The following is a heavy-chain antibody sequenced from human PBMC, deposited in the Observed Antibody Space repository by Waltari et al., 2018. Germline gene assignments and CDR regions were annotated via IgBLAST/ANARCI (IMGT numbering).Heavy chain of an antibody. V-gene: IGHV1-18*01. Sequence: QIQLVQSGAEVKKPGASVKLSCKASGYTFTSHGISGVRQAPGKGLEWMGGVNTYKKTNYGQKFKGRVSMTTETSTSTAYMELKTLRSDDTAVYYCARTTIVGVAPDMFDSWGQGTMVTISS. CDR1: GYTFTSHG. CDR2: VNTYKKT. CDR3: ARTTIVGVAPDMFDS. D-gene: IGHD3-3*01. J-gene: IGHJ3*02.